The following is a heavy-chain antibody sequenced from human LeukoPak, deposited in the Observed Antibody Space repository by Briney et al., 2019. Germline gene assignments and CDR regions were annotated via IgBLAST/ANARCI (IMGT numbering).Heavy chain of an antibody. Sequence: SETLSLTCAVYGESFKDYYWNWIRQPPGKGLEWIGEINHSGSSNYNPSLKSRVTISVDTSKNQFSLKLSSVSAADTAVYYCARSGTYQHSSSYDYWGQGTLVTVSS. CDR3: ARSGTYQHSSSYDY. D-gene: IGHD6-13*01. CDR2: INHSGSS. CDR1: GESFKDYY. J-gene: IGHJ4*02. V-gene: IGHV4-34*01.